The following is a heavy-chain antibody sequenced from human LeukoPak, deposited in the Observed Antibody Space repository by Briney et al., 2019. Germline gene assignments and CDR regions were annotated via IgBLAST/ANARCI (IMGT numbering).Heavy chain of an antibody. Sequence: PGGSLRLSCAASGFTFSSYSMNWVRQAPGKGLEWVSYISSSNSTIYYADSVKGRFTISRDNAKNSLYLQMNSLRAEDTALYYCAKDSSGYYSIYDYWGQGTLVTVSS. CDR1: GFTFSSYS. CDR3: AKDSSGYYSIYDY. J-gene: IGHJ4*02. CDR2: ISSSNSTI. V-gene: IGHV3-48*04. D-gene: IGHD3-22*01.